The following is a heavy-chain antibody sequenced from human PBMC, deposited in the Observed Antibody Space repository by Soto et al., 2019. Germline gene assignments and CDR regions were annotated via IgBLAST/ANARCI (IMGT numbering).Heavy chain of an antibody. V-gene: IGHV1-69*01. J-gene: IGHJ6*02. CDR3: ARDLLEWLLYHYGMDV. CDR1: GGTFSSYA. CDR2: IIPIFGTA. D-gene: IGHD3-3*01. Sequence: QVQLVQSGAEVKKPGSSVKVSCKASGGTFSSYAISWVRQAPGQGLEWMGGIIPIFGTANYAQKFQGRVTITADESTSTAYMELSSLRSEDTAVYYCARDLLEWLLYHYGMDVWGQGTTVTVSS.